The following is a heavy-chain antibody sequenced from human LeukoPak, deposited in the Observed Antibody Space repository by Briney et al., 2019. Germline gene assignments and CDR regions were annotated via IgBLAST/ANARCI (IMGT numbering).Heavy chain of an antibody. V-gene: IGHV3-21*01. CDR3: ARAPRYCSSTSCHFDY. Sequence: GGSLRLSCAASGFTFSSYSMNWVRQAPGKGLEWVSSISSSSSYIYYADSVRGRFTISRDNAKNSLYLQMNSLRAEDTAVYYCARAPRYCSSTSCHFDYWGREPWSPSPQ. D-gene: IGHD2-2*01. CDR2: ISSSSSYI. J-gene: IGHJ4*02. CDR1: GFTFSSYS.